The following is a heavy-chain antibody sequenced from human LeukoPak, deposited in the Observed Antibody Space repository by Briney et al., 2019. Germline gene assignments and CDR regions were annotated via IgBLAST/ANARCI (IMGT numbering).Heavy chain of an antibody. CDR1: GFTVSSNY. CDR3: AREADYDILTGYFGYFDY. Sequence: PGGSLRLSCAASGFTVSSNYMSWVRQAPGKGLEWVSVIYSGGSTYYADSVKGRFTISRHNSKNTLYLQMNSLRAEDTAVYYCAREADYDILTGYFGYFDYWGQGTLVTVSS. V-gene: IGHV3-53*04. D-gene: IGHD3-9*01. CDR2: IYSGGST. J-gene: IGHJ4*02.